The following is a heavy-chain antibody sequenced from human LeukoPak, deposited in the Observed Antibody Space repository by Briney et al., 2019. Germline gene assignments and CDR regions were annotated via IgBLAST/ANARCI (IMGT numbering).Heavy chain of an antibody. CDR1: GGSFSGYY. V-gene: IGHV4-34*01. CDR2: INHSGST. J-gene: IGHJ6*04. CDR3: AKDYDCWDDNLPDV. D-gene: IGHD3-3*01. Sequence: PSESLSLTCAVSGGSFSGYYWSWIRQPPGKGLEWVWEINHSGSTIYNPSPKSPVTISVDTSKNQFSLKLSSVTAADTAVYYCAKDYDCWDDNLPDVWGKGTTVTVSS.